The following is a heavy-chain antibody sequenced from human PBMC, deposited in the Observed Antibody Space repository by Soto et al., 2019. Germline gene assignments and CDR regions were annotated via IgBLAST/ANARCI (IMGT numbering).Heavy chain of an antibody. Sequence: GGSLRLSCAASGVTFSDAWMNWVRQAPGKGLEWVGRIKSKTKGGTTDYVAPVKGRFSISRDDSKTTVFLQMNSLETEDTGVYFCTTATYYDILTPGAFDVWGQGTMVTVSS. D-gene: IGHD3-9*01. CDR1: GVTFSDAW. CDR3: TTATYYDILTPGAFDV. CDR2: IKSKTKGGTT. V-gene: IGHV3-15*07. J-gene: IGHJ3*01.